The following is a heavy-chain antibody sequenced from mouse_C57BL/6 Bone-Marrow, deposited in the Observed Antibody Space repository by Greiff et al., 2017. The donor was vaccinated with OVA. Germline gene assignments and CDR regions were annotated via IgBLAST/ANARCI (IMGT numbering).Heavy chain of an antibody. CDR3: ARFVYYYGSSYDWYFDV. CDR2: IYPGSGNT. V-gene: IGHV1-76*01. J-gene: IGHJ1*03. D-gene: IGHD1-1*01. Sequence: QVQLQQSGAELVRPGASVKLSCKASGYTFTDYYINWVKQRPGQGLEWIARIYPGSGNTYYNEKFKGKATLTAEKSSSTAYMQLSSLTSEDSSVYFCARFVYYYGSSYDWYFDVWGTGTTVTVSS. CDR1: GYTFTDYY.